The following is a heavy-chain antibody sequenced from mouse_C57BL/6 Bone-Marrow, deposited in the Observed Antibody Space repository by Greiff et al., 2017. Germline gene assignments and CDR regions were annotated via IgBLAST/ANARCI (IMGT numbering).Heavy chain of an antibody. Sequence: VQLKESGGDLVKPGGSLKLSCAASGFTFSSYGMSWVRQTPDKRLEWVATISSGGSYTYYPDSVKGRFTISRDNAKNTLYLQMSSLKSEDTAMYYCARKWSTTVSQFAYWGQGTLVTVSA. CDR3: ARKWSTTVSQFAY. D-gene: IGHD1-1*01. J-gene: IGHJ3*01. V-gene: IGHV5-6*01. CDR2: ISSGGSYT. CDR1: GFTFSSYG.